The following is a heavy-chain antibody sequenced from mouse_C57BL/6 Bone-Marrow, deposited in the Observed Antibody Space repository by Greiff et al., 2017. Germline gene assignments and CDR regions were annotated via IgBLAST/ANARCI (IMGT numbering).Heavy chain of an antibody. Sequence: EVKVVESGGGLVKPGGSLKLSCAASGFTFSSYAMSWVRQTPEKRLEWVATISDGGSYTYYPDNVKGRFTIARDNAKNNLYLQMSHLTSEDTAMYYCASDFYWYFDVWGTGTTVTVSS. CDR1: GFTFSSYA. V-gene: IGHV5-4*03. CDR2: ISDGGSYT. J-gene: IGHJ1*03. CDR3: ASDFYWYFDV.